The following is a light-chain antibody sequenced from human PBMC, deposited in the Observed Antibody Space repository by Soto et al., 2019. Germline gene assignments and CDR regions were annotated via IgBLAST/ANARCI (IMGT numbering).Light chain of an antibody. CDR3: LQYAHLPFT. CDR2: KVS. J-gene: IGKJ3*01. Sequence: DVVMTQSPLSLPVTLGQPASISCRSSQSLVYSDGVTYLNWFHQRPGQSPRRLIYKVSNRSYAVPDRFSGSGSGTYFTLKISRVEAEDVGVYFCLQYAHLPFTFGPGTRVDIK. CDR1: QSLVYSDGVTY. V-gene: IGKV2-30*01.